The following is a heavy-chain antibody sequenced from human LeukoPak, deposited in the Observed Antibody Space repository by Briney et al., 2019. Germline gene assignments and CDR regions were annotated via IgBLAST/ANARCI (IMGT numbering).Heavy chain of an antibody. CDR1: GFTFSSHW. CDR3: ASTIGSAGTQY. V-gene: IGHV3-74*01. J-gene: IGHJ4*02. Sequence: GGSLRLSCAASGFTFSSHWMHWVRQVPGKGLVWVSRIKSDGSSTSYADSVKGRFTISRDNAKNTLYLQMSSLRAEDTAVYYCASTIGSAGTQYWGQGTLVTVSS. D-gene: IGHD6-13*01. CDR2: IKSDGSST.